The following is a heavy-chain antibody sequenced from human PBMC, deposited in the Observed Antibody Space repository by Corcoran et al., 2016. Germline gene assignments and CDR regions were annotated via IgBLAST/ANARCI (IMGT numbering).Heavy chain of an antibody. V-gene: IGHV1-8*01. CDR1: GYTFTSYD. D-gene: IGHD3-3*01. J-gene: IGHJ6*02. Sequence: QVQLVQSGAEVKKPGASVKVSCKASGYTFTSYDINWVRQATGQGLEWMGWMNPNSGNTGYAQKFQGRVTMTRNTSISTAYMEMSSLRSEDTAVYYCARASLRFLEWLPYYYYGIDVWGQGTTVTVSS. CDR2: MNPNSGNT. CDR3: ARASLRFLEWLPYYYYGIDV.